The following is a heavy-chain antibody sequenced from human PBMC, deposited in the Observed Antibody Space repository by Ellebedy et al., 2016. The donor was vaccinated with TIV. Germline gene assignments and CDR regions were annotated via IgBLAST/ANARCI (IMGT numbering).Heavy chain of an antibody. CDR3: ARDQLTGYDFWSGYSH. D-gene: IGHD3-3*01. Sequence: GESLKISXAASGFTFSSYWMSWVRQAPGKGLEWVANIKQDGSEKYYVDSVKGRFTISRDNAKNSLYLQMNSLRAENTAVYYCARDQLTGYDFWSGYSHWGQGTLVTVSS. V-gene: IGHV3-7*01. J-gene: IGHJ4*02. CDR1: GFTFSSYW. CDR2: IKQDGSEK.